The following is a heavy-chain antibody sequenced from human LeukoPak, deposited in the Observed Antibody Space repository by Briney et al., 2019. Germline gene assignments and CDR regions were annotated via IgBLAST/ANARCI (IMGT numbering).Heavy chain of an antibody. CDR2: TYYRSKWSS. Sequence: SQTLSLTCAITGDSVSSNRAAWNWIRQSPSRGLEWLGRTYYRSKWSSDYAMTVNGRITFNADTSKNQVSLQLTSVTPEDTAVYYCARGSAGLHFFDYWGQGTLVTVSS. V-gene: IGHV6-1*01. D-gene: IGHD6-25*01. CDR3: ARGSAGLHFFDY. CDR1: GDSVSSNRAA. J-gene: IGHJ4*02.